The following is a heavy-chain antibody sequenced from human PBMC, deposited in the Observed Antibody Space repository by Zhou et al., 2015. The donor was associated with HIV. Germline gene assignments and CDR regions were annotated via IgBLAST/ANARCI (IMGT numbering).Heavy chain of an antibody. CDR2: ISTYNGNT. CDR3: ARPRDPGSRYSSGWYPFDY. Sequence: QVQLVQSGAEVKKPGSSVKVSCKASGGTFSSYAISWVRQAPGQGLEWMGWISTYNGNTNYAQKLQGRVTMTTDTSTSTVYMELRSLISDDTAVYYCARPRDPGSRYSSGWYPFDYWGQGTLVTVSS. CDR1: GGTFSSYA. J-gene: IGHJ4*02. D-gene: IGHD6-19*01. V-gene: IGHV1-18*01.